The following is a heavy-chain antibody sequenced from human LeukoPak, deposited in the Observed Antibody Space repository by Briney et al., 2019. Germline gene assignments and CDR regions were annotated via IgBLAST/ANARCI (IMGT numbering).Heavy chain of an antibody. CDR1: GFTFSSYS. CDR3: ANHYYGSGSYYNGYY. Sequence: GGSLRLSCAASGFTFSSYSMNWVRQAPGKRLEWVSYISSSSSTIYYADSVKGRFTISRDNSKNTLYLQMNSLRAEDTAVYYCANHYYGSGSYYNGYYWGQGTLVTVSS. J-gene: IGHJ4*02. D-gene: IGHD3-10*01. CDR2: ISSSSSTI. V-gene: IGHV3-48*01.